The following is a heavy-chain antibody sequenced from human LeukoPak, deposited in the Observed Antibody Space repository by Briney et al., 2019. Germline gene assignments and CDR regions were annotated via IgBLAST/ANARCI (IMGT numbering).Heavy chain of an antibody. V-gene: IGHV1-69*01. CDR1: GCTFSRYA. D-gene: IGHD3-22*01. CDR3: ARDRRYYDGGRYYLRGHFDY. CDR2: IIPIFGTA. J-gene: IGHJ4*02. Sequence: EASVKVSCKASGCTFSRYAISWVRQAPGQGLEWMGGIIPIFGTANYAQKFQGRVTITADESTSTAYMELSSLRSEDTAVYYCARDRRYYDGGRYYLRGHFDYWGQGTLVTVSS.